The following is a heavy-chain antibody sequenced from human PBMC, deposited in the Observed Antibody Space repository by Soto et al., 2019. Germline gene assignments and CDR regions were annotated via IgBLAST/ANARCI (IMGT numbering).Heavy chain of an antibody. CDR2: ISAYNDNT. CDR3: ERHTRDSYGMDV. CDR1: GYTFANYG. D-gene: IGHD2-2*01. Sequence: QVQLVQSGAEVKKPGASVKVSCKTSGYTFANYGISWVRQAPGQGLEWMGWISAYNDNTNYAQKLQGRVTMTTDTSTNTADMELRSLRSDDTAVYYCERHTRDSYGMDVWGQGTTVTVSS. J-gene: IGHJ6*02. V-gene: IGHV1-18*04.